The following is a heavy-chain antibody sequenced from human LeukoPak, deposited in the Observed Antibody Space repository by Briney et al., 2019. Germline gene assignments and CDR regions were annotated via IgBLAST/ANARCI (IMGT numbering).Heavy chain of an antibody. CDR3: AKGGTGHFDY. Sequence: KTSETLSLTCTVSGGSISSYHWSWIRQPPGKGLEWIGEIYHSGSTNYNPSLKSRLTMSVDESKNQFSLKLTSVTAADTAVYYCAKGGTGHFDYWGQGTLVTVSS. CDR2: IYHSGST. CDR1: GGSISSYH. J-gene: IGHJ4*02. D-gene: IGHD2-8*02. V-gene: IGHV4-59*12.